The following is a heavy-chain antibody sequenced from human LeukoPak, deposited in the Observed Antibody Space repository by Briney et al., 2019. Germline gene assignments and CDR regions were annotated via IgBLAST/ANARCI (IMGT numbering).Heavy chain of an antibody. J-gene: IGHJ6*03. Sequence: GASVKVSCKASGYTFTSYDINWVRQATGQGLEWMGWMNPNSGNTGYAQKFQGRVTITRNTSISTAYMELSSLRSEDTAVYYCARGAGYSNYYYYYYYMDVWGKGTTVTVSS. CDR3: ARGAGYSNYYYYYYYMDV. D-gene: IGHD4-11*01. CDR1: GYTFTSYD. V-gene: IGHV1-8*03. CDR2: MNPNSGNT.